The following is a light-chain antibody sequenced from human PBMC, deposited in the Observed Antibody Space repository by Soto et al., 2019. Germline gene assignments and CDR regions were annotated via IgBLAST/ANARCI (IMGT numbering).Light chain of an antibody. Sequence: EIVMTQSPVTLSVSPGERATLSCRASQSVSSNLAWYQQKPGQAPRLLIYDASTRTTGIPARFSGSGSGTEFTLTISSLQSEDFAVYYCQQYNNWPPRFTFGPGTKVDIK. CDR1: QSVSSN. CDR3: QQYNNWPPRFT. CDR2: DAS. V-gene: IGKV3-15*01. J-gene: IGKJ3*01.